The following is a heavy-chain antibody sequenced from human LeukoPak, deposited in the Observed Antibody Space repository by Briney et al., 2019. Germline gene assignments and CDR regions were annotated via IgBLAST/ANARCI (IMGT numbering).Heavy chain of an antibody. CDR2: LSSGGST. CDR1: GFPVSRNY. D-gene: IGHD3-3*01. J-gene: IGHJ4*02. CDR3: ARHTYYDFWSGYFDY. Sequence: PGGSLRLSCAASGFPVSRNYMSWVRQAPGKGLEWVSVLSSGGSTYYGASVKGRFTISRDNYKNTLYLQMNSLRAEDTAVYYCARHTYYDFWSGYFDYWGQGTLVTVSS. V-gene: IGHV3-53*01.